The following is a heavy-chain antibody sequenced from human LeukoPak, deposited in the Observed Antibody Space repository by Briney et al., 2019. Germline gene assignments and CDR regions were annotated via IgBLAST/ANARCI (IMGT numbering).Heavy chain of an antibody. CDR1: GGSISSSSYY. V-gene: IGHV4-39*07. Sequence: SETLSLTCTVSGGSISSSSYYWGWIRQPPGKGLEWIGSIYYSGSTYYNPSLKSRVTISVDTSKNQFSLKLSSVTAADTAVYYCTTGPTLGGRIKYYYYMDVWGKGTTVTISS. CDR3: TTGPTLGGRIKYYYYMDV. CDR2: IYYSGST. D-gene: IGHD3-16*01. J-gene: IGHJ6*03.